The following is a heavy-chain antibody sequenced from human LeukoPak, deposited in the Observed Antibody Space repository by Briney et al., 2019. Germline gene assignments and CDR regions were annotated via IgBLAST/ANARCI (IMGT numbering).Heavy chain of an antibody. CDR3: ARGPFTIFGARFDP. CDR2: INHSGST. D-gene: IGHD3-3*01. CDR1: GGSFSGYY. Sequence: PSETLSLTCAVYGGSFSGYYWSWIRQPPGKGLEWIGEINHSGSTNYNPSLKSRVTISVDTSKNQFSLKLSSVTAADTAVYYCARGPFTIFGARFDPWGQGTLVTVSS. J-gene: IGHJ5*02. V-gene: IGHV4-34*01.